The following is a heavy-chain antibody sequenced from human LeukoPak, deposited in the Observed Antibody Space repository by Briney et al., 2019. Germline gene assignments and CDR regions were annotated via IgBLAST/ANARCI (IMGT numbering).Heavy chain of an antibody. D-gene: IGHD3-10*01. J-gene: IGHJ4*02. V-gene: IGHV4-34*01. CDR3: ARGRNYYGSGSYYKWGYFDY. CDR2: INHSGST. CDR1: GGSFSGYY. Sequence: SETLSLTCAVYGGSFSGYYWSWIRQPPGKGLEWMGEINHSGSTNYNPSLKSRVTISVDTSKNQFSLKLSSVTAADTAVYYCARGRNYYGSGSYYKWGYFDYWGQGTLVTVSS.